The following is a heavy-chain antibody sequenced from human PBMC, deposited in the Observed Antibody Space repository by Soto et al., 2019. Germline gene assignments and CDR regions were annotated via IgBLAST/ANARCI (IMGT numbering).Heavy chain of an antibody. D-gene: IGHD6-6*01. Sequence: ASVKVSCKASGYTFTGYYMHCVRQAPGQGLEWMGWINPNSGGTNYAQKFQGRVTMTRDTSISTAYMELSRLRSDDTAVYYCARAIAARPDLTFDYWGQGTLVTVSS. V-gene: IGHV1-2*02. CDR2: INPNSGGT. CDR1: GYTFTGYY. J-gene: IGHJ4*02. CDR3: ARAIAARPDLTFDY.